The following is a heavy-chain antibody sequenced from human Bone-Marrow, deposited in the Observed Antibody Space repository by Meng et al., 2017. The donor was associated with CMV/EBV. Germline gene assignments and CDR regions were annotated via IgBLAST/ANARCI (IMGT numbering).Heavy chain of an antibody. V-gene: IGHV3-30*04. CDR3: ARTTNYVPTYLAF. J-gene: IGHJ4*02. D-gene: IGHD3-10*02. CDR1: GYTFTGYY. Sequence: SCKASGYTFTGYYMHWVRQAPGKGLEWVALISYDGSKQYYADSVKGRFTISRDDSQNTLYLQMNSLGAENTARYYSARTTNYVPTYLAFWGQGTLVTVYS. CDR2: ISYDGSKQ.